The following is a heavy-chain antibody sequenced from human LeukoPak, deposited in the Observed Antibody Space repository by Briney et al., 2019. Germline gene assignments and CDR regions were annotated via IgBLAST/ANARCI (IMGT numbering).Heavy chain of an antibody. Sequence: GSSVKVSCKASGGTFSSYAISWVRQAPGQGLEWMGWMNPNSGNTGYAQKFQGRVTMTRNTSISTAYMELSSLRSEDTAVYYCARGVSGSYYGWFDPWGQGTLVTVSS. CDR3: ARGVSGSYYGWFDP. D-gene: IGHD1-26*01. V-gene: IGHV1-8*02. CDR1: GGTFSSYA. CDR2: MNPNSGNT. J-gene: IGHJ5*02.